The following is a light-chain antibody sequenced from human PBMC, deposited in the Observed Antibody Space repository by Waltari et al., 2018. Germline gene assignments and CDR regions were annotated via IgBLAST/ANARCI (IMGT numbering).Light chain of an antibody. V-gene: IGKV1-17*01. J-gene: IGKJ1*01. CDR2: VAS. CDR3: LQHNSYPRA. CDR1: QGIRND. Sequence: DIQMTQSPSSLSASVGDTVTITCRASQGIRNDLDWFQQKPGKAPKRLIYVASSLQSGVPSRFSGSGSWTEFTLTISSLQPEDFATYYCLQHNSYPRAFGQGTRVEVK.